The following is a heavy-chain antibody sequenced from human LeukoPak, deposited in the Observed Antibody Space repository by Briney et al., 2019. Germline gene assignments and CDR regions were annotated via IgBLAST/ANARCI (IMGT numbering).Heavy chain of an antibody. CDR2: INQDGSEK. D-gene: IGHD2-2*01. V-gene: IGHV3-7*01. J-gene: IGHJ4*02. CDR1: GFTFSSYW. Sequence: GGSLRLSCAASGFTFSSYWMTWVRQAPGKGLEWVANINQDGSEKYYVDSVKGRFTISRDNAKNSLYLQMSSLRAEDTALYYCARRYCSGSTCYPYFDYWGQGTLVTVSS. CDR3: ARRYCSGSTCYPYFDY.